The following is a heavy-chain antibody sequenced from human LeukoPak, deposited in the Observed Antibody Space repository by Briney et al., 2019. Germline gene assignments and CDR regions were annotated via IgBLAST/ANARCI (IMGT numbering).Heavy chain of an antibody. V-gene: IGHV4-61*01. D-gene: IGHD6-13*01. J-gene: IGHJ4*02. CDR1: GGSISSGSYY. CDR2: IYYSGST. CDR3: ARVYSSSWDNYFDY. Sequence: PSETLSLTCTVSGGSISSGSYYWSWIRQPPGKGLEWIGYIYYSGSTNYNPSLKSRVTISVDTSKNQFSLKLSSVTAADTAVYYCARVYSSSWDNYFDYWGQGTPVTVSS.